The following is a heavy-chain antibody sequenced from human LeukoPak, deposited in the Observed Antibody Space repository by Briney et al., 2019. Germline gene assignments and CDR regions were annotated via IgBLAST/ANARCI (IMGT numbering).Heavy chain of an antibody. D-gene: IGHD6-6*01. V-gene: IGHV4-31*03. CDR2: IYYSGST. CDR1: GGSISSGGYY. CDR3: ARDPWSSSSHYYYMDV. Sequence: SQTLSLTCTVSGGSISSGGYYWSWIRQHPGKGLEWIGYIYYSGSTYYNPSLKSRVTISVDTSKNQFSLKLSSVTAADTAVYYCARDPWSSSSHYYYMDVWGKGTTVTVSS. J-gene: IGHJ6*03.